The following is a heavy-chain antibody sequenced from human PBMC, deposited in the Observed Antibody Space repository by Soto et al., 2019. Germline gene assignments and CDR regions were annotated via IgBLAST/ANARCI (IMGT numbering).Heavy chain of an antibody. V-gene: IGHV1-8*01. CDR3: ARGLGVDGDYFSYYSTDV. D-gene: IGHD4-17*01. Sequence: ASVKVSCKASGYTFTSYDINWVRQATGQGLEWMGWMNPNSGNTGYAQKFQGRVTMTRNTSISTAYMELSSLRSEDTAVYYCARGLGVDGDYFSYYSTDVWGKGTTVTVSS. CDR2: MNPNSGNT. J-gene: IGHJ6*03. CDR1: GYTFTSYD.